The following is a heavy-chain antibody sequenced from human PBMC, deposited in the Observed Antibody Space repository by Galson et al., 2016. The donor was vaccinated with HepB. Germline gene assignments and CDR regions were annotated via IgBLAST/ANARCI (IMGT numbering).Heavy chain of an antibody. D-gene: IGHD6-19*01. Sequence: SVKVSCKASGYTFTDYYIHWLRQAPGQGLEWMGWINPNSDGSNYAQKFQGRVTMSSDTSNSAAYMKLNRLRSDDTAVYYCARDQGLLSPDYGSQGTLVTVSS. CDR2: INPNSDGS. J-gene: IGHJ4*02. V-gene: IGHV1-2*02. CDR3: ARDQGLLSPDY. CDR1: GYTFTDYY.